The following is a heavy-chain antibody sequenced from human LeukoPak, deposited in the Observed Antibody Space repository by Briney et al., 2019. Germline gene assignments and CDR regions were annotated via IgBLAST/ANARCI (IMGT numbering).Heavy chain of an antibody. V-gene: IGHV3-30*03. CDR1: GFTFSSYG. D-gene: IGHD1-26*01. CDR3: ARRRRGNTVPYYYYMDV. Sequence: GGSLRLSCAASGFTFSSYGMHWVRQAPGKGLEWVAVISYDGSNKYYADSVKGRFTISRDNAKNSLYLQLSSLRVEDTALYYCARRRRGNTVPYYYYMDVWGKGTTVTVSS. J-gene: IGHJ6*03. CDR2: ISYDGSNK.